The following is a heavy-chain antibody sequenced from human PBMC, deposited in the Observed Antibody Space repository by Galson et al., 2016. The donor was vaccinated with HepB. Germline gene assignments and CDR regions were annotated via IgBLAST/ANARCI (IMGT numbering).Heavy chain of an antibody. V-gene: IGHV1-69*13. CDR1: GGTFSTYS. D-gene: IGHD1-26*01. Sequence: SVKVSCKASGGTFSTYSFNWVRQAPGQGLEWLGGIIPTFGTANYAQRLKGRLTNTADEPTSTAYMELTSLRYEDTAVYYCAVGLGSGSHYFYYGLDAWGHGTPVTVSS. CDR3: AVGLGSGSHYFYYGLDA. J-gene: IGHJ6*02. CDR2: IIPTFGTA.